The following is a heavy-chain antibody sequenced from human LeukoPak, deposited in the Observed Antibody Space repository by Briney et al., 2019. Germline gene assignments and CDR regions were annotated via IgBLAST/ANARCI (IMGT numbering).Heavy chain of an antibody. J-gene: IGHJ5*02. CDR2: IYSGGST. Sequence: GGSLRLSCAASGFTVSSNYMSWVRQAPGKGLEWVSVIYSGGSTYYADSVKGRFTISRDNSKNTLYLQMNRLRAEDTAVYYCARDHYDSSGYYYAGWFDPWGQGTLVTVSS. D-gene: IGHD3-22*01. CDR1: GFTVSSNY. CDR3: ARDHYDSSGYYYAGWFDP. V-gene: IGHV3-66*02.